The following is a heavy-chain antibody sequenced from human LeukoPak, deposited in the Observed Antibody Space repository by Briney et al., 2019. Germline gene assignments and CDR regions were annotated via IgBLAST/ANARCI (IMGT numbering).Heavy chain of an antibody. CDR2: ISSSSGSI. V-gene: IGHV3-21*05. Sequence: GGSLTLSCGASGFSFSSYSMNWVRQAPGEGLECVSYISSSSGSIYYADSVKGRFTISRDNAKNSLYLQMNSLRAEDTAVYYCARDRVYYYYMDVWGKGTTVTVSS. J-gene: IGHJ6*03. CDR3: ARDRVYYYYMDV. CDR1: GFSFSSYS.